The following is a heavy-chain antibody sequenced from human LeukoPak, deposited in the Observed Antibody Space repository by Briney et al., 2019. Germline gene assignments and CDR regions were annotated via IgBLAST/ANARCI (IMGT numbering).Heavy chain of an antibody. J-gene: IGHJ4*02. CDR3: AKLPYGGYGEYFDY. V-gene: IGHV3-23*01. Sequence: GRSLRLSCAASGFTFSSYAMSWVRQAPGKGLEWVSAISGSGGSTYYADSVKGRFTISRDNSKNTLYLQMNSLRAEDTAVYYCAKLPYGGYGEYFDYWGQGTLVTVSS. D-gene: IGHD5-12*01. CDR1: GFTFSSYA. CDR2: ISGSGGST.